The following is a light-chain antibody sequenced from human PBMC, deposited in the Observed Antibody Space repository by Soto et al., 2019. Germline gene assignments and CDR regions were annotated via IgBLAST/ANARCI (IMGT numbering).Light chain of an antibody. V-gene: IGLV2-8*01. Sequence: QSALTQPPSASGSPGQSVTISCTGTSSDVGAYNYVSWYQQHPGKAPKLMIYEVSQRPSGVPDRFSGSKSGNTASLTVSGLQAEDEADCYCSSYAGTNNFGVFGTGTKLTVL. CDR1: SSDVGAYNY. J-gene: IGLJ1*01. CDR3: SSYAGTNNFGV. CDR2: EVS.